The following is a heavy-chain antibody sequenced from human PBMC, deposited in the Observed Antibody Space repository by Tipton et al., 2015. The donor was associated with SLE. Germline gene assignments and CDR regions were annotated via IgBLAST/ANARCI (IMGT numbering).Heavy chain of an antibody. Sequence: SLRLSCAASGFTFSTYGMHWVRQAPGKGLEWVSFIRFDGNIKQYADSVKGRFTVSRDNSKNTLYLQMNSLRAEDAAVYYCAKDGIFGVVSLYFDYWGQGTLVTVSS. CDR1: GFTFSTYG. V-gene: IGHV3-30*02. CDR3: AKDGIFGVVSLYFDY. J-gene: IGHJ4*02. CDR2: IRFDGNIK. D-gene: IGHD3-3*01.